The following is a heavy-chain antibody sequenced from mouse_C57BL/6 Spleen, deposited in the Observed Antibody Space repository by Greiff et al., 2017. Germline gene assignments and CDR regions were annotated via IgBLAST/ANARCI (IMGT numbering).Heavy chain of an antibody. CDR3: ARRGNDGYYVYAMDY. Sequence: QVQLQQSGAELVKPGASVKLSCKASGYTFTSYWMQWVKQRPGQGLEWIGEIDPSDSYPNYNQKFKGKATLTVDTSSSTAYMQLSSLTSEDSAVYYCARRGNDGYYVYAMDYWGQGTSVTVSS. CDR2: IDPSDSYP. J-gene: IGHJ4*01. CDR1: GYTFTSYW. V-gene: IGHV1-50*01. D-gene: IGHD2-3*01.